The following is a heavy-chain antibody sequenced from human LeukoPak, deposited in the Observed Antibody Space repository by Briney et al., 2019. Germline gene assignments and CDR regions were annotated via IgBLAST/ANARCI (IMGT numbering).Heavy chain of an antibody. Sequence: SETLSLTCTVSGGSISSGGYYWSWIRQPPGKGLEWIGYIYHSGSTYYNPSLKSRVTISVDRSKNQFSLKLSSVTAADTAVYYCARVPPYYYDSSGPKGVFADYWGQGTLVTVSS. V-gene: IGHV4-30-2*01. CDR2: IYHSGST. CDR3: ARVPPYYYDSSGPKGVFADY. D-gene: IGHD3-22*01. J-gene: IGHJ4*02. CDR1: GGSISSGGYY.